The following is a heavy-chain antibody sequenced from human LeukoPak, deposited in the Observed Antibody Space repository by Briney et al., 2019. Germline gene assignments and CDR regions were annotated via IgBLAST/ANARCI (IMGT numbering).Heavy chain of an antibody. V-gene: IGHV3-23*01. CDR1: GFTFSSYA. CDR2: ISDSGGST. J-gene: IGHJ4*02. Sequence: PGGSLRLSRAASGFTFSSYAMSWVRQAPGKGLEWVSLISDSGGSTYYADSVKGRFTISRDNSKNTLSLQMNSLRADDTAVYYCAKGKGSSISCSDYWGQGTLVTVSS. D-gene: IGHD2-2*01. CDR3: AKGKGSSISCSDY.